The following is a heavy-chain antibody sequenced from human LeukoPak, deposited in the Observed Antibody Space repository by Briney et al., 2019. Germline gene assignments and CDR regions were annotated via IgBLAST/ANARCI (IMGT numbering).Heavy chain of an antibody. Sequence: PSETLYLTCTVSGGSISTYYWNWIRQPPGKGLEWIGYIYHSGNTNYNPSLQSRVTISVDTSKNQFSLNLRSVTAADTAVYYCARGGAPRLHFQNWGQGTLVTVSS. CDR2: IYHSGNT. V-gene: IGHV4-59*01. D-gene: IGHD6-6*01. J-gene: IGHJ1*01. CDR1: GGSISTYY. CDR3: ARGGAPRLHFQN.